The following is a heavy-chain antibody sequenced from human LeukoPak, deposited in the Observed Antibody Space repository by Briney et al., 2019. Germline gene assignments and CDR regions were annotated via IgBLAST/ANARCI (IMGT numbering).Heavy chain of an antibody. CDR3: ARLGNYDSSGYYYYAFDI. CDR1: GYSFTSYW. V-gene: IGHV5-51*01. D-gene: IGHD3-22*01. J-gene: IGHJ3*02. CDR2: IYPGDSDT. Sequence: GESLKISCKGSGYSFTSYWIGWVRQMPGKGLEWMGIIYPGDSDTRYSPSFQGQVTISADKSISTAYLQWSSLKASDTAMYYCARLGNYDSSGYYYYAFDIWGQGTMVTVSS.